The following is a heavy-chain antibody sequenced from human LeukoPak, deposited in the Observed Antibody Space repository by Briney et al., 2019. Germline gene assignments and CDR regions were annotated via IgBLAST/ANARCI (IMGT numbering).Heavy chain of an antibody. Sequence: GGSLRLSCAASGFTFSTYWMHWVRQAPGKGLVWVSRINSDGSDTSYADSVKGRFTISRDNAKNTLYLQMNSLRAEDTSMYYCARGGYGGLALDYWGQGTLVTVSS. V-gene: IGHV3-74*01. CDR2: INSDGSDT. CDR3: ARGGYGGLALDY. D-gene: IGHD1-26*01. J-gene: IGHJ4*02. CDR1: GFTFSTYW.